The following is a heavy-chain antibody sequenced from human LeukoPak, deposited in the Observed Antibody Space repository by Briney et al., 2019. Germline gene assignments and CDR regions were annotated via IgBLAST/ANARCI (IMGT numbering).Heavy chain of an antibody. V-gene: IGHV4-39*01. D-gene: IGHD3-10*01. CDR3: ARHMVYDKALNAFDI. Sequence: PSETLSLTCTVSGGSISSSSYYWGWIRRPPGKGLEWIGSIYYSGSTYYNPSLKSRVTISVDTSKNQFSLKLSSVTAADTAVYYCARHMVYDKALNAFDIWGQGTMVTVSS. CDR1: GGSISSSSYY. CDR2: IYYSGST. J-gene: IGHJ3*02.